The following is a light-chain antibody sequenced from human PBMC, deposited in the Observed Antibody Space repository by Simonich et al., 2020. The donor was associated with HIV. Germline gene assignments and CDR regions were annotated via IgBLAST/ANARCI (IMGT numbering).Light chain of an antibody. J-gene: IGKJ5*01. Sequence: DFQMTQSPSSLSASVGDRVTITCLTSQSISSYLNWYQHKPGKAPKLLIYAASSLQSGVPSRFSGSGSGTDFTLTISSLQPEDFATYYCQQSYNTLSITFGQGTRLEIK. CDR1: QSISSY. V-gene: IGKV1-39*01. CDR3: QQSYNTLSIT. CDR2: AAS.